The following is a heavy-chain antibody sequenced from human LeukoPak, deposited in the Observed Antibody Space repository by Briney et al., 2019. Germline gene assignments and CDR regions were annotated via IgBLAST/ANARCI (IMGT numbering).Heavy chain of an antibody. D-gene: IGHD3-9*01. V-gene: IGHV4-39*01. CDR3: ASGLRYFDWSTIDY. Sequence: PSETLSLTCTVSGGSISSSSYYWGWIRQPPGKGLEWIGSIYYSGSTYYNPSLKSRVTISVDTSKNQVSLKLSSVTAADTAVYYCASGLRYFDWSTIDYWGQGTLVTVSS. CDR2: IYYSGST. J-gene: IGHJ4*02. CDR1: GGSISSSSYY.